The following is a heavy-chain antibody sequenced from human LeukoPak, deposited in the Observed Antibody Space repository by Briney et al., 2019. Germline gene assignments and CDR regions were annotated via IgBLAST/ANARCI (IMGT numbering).Heavy chain of an antibody. CDR3: ATLVSTRYYFDY. CDR2: IYHSGST. J-gene: IGHJ4*02. V-gene: IGHV4-38-2*02. CDR1: GYSISSGYY. D-gene: IGHD5/OR15-5a*01. Sequence: SETLSLTCTVSGYSISSGYYWGWIRQPPGKGLEWIGSIYHSGSTYYNPSLKSRVTISIDTSKNQFSLRLTPVTAADTAVYFCATLVSTRYYFDYWGQGTLVTVSS.